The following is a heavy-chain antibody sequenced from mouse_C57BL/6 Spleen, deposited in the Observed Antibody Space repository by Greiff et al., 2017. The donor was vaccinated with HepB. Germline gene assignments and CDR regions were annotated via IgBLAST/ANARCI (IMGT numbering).Heavy chain of an antibody. CDR3: AGDYLYAMDY. CDR1: GYSITSGYY. CDR2: ISYDGSN. V-gene: IGHV3-6*01. D-gene: IGHD5-1*01. Sequence: VQLKESGPGLVKPSQSLSLTCSVTGYSITSGYYWNWIRQFPGNKLEWMGYISYDGSNNYNPSLKNRISITRDTSKNQFFLKLNSVTTEDTATYYCAGDYLYAMDYWGQGTSVTVSS. J-gene: IGHJ4*01.